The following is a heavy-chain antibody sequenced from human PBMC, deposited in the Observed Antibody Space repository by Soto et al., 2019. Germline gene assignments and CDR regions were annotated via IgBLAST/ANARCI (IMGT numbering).Heavy chain of an antibody. V-gene: IGHV3-21*01. D-gene: IGHD6-19*01. Sequence: EVQLVESGGGLVNPGGSLRLSCAASGFDFSRCSINWVRQAPGKGLEWVSSISSTSTYIYYADSVKGRFTISRDNARNSLYLQMNSLRAEDTAVYYCARGSAWSPDYWGQGTLVTVSS. CDR2: ISSTSTYI. J-gene: IGHJ4*02. CDR3: ARGSAWSPDY. CDR1: GFDFSRCS.